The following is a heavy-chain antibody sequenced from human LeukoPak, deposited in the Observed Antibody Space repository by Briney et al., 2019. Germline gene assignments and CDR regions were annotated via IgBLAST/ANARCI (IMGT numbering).Heavy chain of an antibody. V-gene: IGHV4-34*01. Sequence: PSETLSLTCAVYGGSFSGYYWSWIRQPPGKGLEWIGEINHSGSTNYNPSLKSRVTISVDTSKNQFSLKLSSVTAADTAVYYCARLSSSPTMVCYYYYGMDVWGQGTTVTVSS. D-gene: IGHD4/OR15-4a*01. J-gene: IGHJ6*02. CDR3: ARLSSSPTMVCYYYYGMDV. CDR1: GGSFSGYY. CDR2: INHSGST.